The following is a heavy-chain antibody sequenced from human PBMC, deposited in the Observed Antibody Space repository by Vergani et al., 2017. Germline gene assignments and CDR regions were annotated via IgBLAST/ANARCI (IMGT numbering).Heavy chain of an antibody. Sequence: QVQLQQWGGGLLKPSETLSLTCVVNGGSFTSYHWTWIRQSPGEGLEWVGDVDHTVRPVYNPSIKSRLTMSVDKSLTQFSLTLNSLTATDTAIYFCARVNTETNGHLYYYYYMDVWGQGTAVTVS. D-gene: IGHD4-11*01. CDR2: VDHTVRP. CDR3: ARVNTETNGHLYYYYYMDV. V-gene: IGHV4-34*01. J-gene: IGHJ6*03. CDR1: GGSFTSYH.